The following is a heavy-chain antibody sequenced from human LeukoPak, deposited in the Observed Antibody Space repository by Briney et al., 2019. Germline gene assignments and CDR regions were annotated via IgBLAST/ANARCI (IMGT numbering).Heavy chain of an antibody. CDR3: ARRPRDTSGYFLGAFHD. CDR2: IGASGADT. D-gene: IGHD3-22*01. Sequence: GGSLRLSCAASGFTFTNYAMTWVRQAPGKGLEWVSVIGASGADTYYSDSVKGRFTVSRDNSQNTLFLHMSSLRAEDTAVYFCARRPRDTSGYFLGAFHDWGQGTTVTVSS. CDR1: GFTFTNYA. V-gene: IGHV3-23*01. J-gene: IGHJ3*01.